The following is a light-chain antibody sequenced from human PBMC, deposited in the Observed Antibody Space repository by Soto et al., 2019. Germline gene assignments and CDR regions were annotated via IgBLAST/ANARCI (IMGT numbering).Light chain of an antibody. CDR1: SSDVGGYKY. CDR2: EVN. CDR3: SSYTSSRGV. Sequence: QSALTQPASVSGSPGQSITISCAGVSSDVGGYKYVSWYQQHPGKAPKLMIFEVNNRPSVVSSRFSGSESGNTASLTISGLQAEDEADYYCSSYTSSRGVFGPGTKVTVL. V-gene: IGLV2-14*01. J-gene: IGLJ1*01.